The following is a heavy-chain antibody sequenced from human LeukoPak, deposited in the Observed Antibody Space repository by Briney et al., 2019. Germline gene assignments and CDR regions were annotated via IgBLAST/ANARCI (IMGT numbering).Heavy chain of an antibody. Sequence: PGGSLRLSCAASGFTFSSYAMSWVRQAPGKGLEWVSAISGSGGSTYYADSVKGRFTISRDNSKDTLYLQMNSLRAEDTAVYYCAKDSPYYYDSSSSYWGQGTLVTVSS. CDR3: AKDSPYYYDSSSSY. CDR1: GFTFSSYA. CDR2: ISGSGGST. V-gene: IGHV3-23*01. D-gene: IGHD3-22*01. J-gene: IGHJ4*02.